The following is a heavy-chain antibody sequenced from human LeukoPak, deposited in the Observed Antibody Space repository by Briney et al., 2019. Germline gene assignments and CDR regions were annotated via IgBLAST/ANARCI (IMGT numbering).Heavy chain of an antibody. CDR1: GYTFTSYY. CDR2: ISPSVGTH. CDR3: ARIGDYGSGSEGFDP. J-gene: IGHJ5*02. D-gene: IGHD3-10*01. Sequence: ASVKFSCKASGYTFTSYYIHWVRQAPGQGLEWMGIISPSVGTHTYAQKWQGRVTMTRDTSTSTVYMELRSLRCEDTAVYYCARIGDYGSGSEGFDPWGQGTLVTV. V-gene: IGHV1-46*04.